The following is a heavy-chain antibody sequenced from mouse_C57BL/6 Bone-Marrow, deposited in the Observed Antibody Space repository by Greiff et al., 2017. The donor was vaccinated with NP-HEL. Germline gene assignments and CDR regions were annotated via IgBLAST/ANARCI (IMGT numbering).Heavy chain of an antibody. CDR3: ARHGSTMVTTWFAY. CDR1: GYTFTEYT. Sequence: VMLVESGAELVKPGASVKLSCKASGYTFTEYTIHWVKQRPGQGLEWIGWFYPGSGSLKYNENFKDKAPLTADKSSSPVYMELSRLTSEDAAVYFWARHGSTMVTTWFAYWGQGTLVTVSA. V-gene: IGHV1-62-2*01. J-gene: IGHJ3*01. D-gene: IGHD2-2*01. CDR2: FYPGSGSL.